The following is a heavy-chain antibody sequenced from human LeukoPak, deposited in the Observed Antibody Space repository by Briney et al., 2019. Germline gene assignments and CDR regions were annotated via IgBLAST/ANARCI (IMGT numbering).Heavy chain of an antibody. CDR3: ARRDLLNGQYIFFDY. Sequence: PGGSLRLSCAASGFTFSSYEMNWVRQAPGKGLEWVSTISGSGGSTFYADSVKGRFTISRDNSKNILYLQMNSLRAEDTAIYYCARRDLLNGQYIFFDYWGQGTLVTVSS. J-gene: IGHJ4*02. V-gene: IGHV3-23*01. CDR2: ISGSGGST. CDR1: GFTFSSYE. D-gene: IGHD2-21*01.